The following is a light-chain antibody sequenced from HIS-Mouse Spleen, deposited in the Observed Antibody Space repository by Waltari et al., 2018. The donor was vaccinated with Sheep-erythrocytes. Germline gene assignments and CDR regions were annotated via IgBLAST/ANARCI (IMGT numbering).Light chain of an antibody. CDR3: QQYNSYPLT. J-gene: IGKJ4*01. CDR2: KAS. Sequence: DIQMTHSPSTLSASVGDSVTIPCRASQSISSWLAWYQQKPGKAPKLLIYKASSLESGVPSRFSGSGSGTEFTLTISSLQPDDFATYYCQQYNSYPLTFGGGTKVEIK. V-gene: IGKV1-5*03. CDR1: QSISSW.